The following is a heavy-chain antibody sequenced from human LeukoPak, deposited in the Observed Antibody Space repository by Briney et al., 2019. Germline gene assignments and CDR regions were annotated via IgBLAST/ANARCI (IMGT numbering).Heavy chain of an antibody. CDR2: IYWNDDN. J-gene: IGHJ4*02. CDR1: GFSLSTRGVG. Sequence: SGPTLVKPTQTLTLTCTFSGFSLSTRGVGVGWIRQSPGKALEWLSLIYWNDDNRYSPSLKSRLTITKDTSKNQVVLTMTNMDPVDTATYYCAHYGDYRFMYYFDYWGQGTLVTVSS. V-gene: IGHV2-5*01. D-gene: IGHD4-17*01. CDR3: AHYGDYRFMYYFDY.